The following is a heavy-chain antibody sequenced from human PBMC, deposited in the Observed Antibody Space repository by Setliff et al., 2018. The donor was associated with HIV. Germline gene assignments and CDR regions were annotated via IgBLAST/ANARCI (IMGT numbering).Heavy chain of an antibody. V-gene: IGHV4-59*01. CDR1: GGSISSYY. CDR2: IYFTGST. CDR3: ASRHSSSFGAYFKH. D-gene: IGHD6-6*01. J-gene: IGHJ1*01. Sequence: KTSETLSLTCTVSGGSISSYYWSWVRQPPGKGLELIGYIYFTGSTNYNPSLKSRVTISLETSKNQFSLKLSSVTAADTAVYSCASRHSSSFGAYFKHWGQGTVVTVPQ.